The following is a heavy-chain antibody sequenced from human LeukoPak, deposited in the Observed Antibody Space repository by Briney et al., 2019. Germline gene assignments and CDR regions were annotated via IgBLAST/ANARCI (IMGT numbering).Heavy chain of an antibody. Sequence: PGGSLRLSCAASGFTFSSYWMSWVRQAPGKGLEWVANIKQDGSEKYYVDSVKGRFTISRDNAKNSLYLQMNSLRAEDTAVYYCARTGHSSGWSAYFDFWGQGTLVTVSS. V-gene: IGHV3-7*01. CDR3: ARTGHSSGWSAYFDF. D-gene: IGHD6-19*01. CDR1: GFTFSSYW. J-gene: IGHJ4*02. CDR2: IKQDGSEK.